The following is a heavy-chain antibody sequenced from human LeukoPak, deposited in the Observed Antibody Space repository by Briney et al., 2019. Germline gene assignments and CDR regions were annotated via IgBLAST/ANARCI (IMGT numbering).Heavy chain of an antibody. CDR2: IYWDDDK. V-gene: IGHV2-5*02. J-gene: IGHJ4*02. CDR3: AHSPGLYYYDSSGHFDY. D-gene: IGHD3-22*01. Sequence: SGPTLVNPTQTLTLTCTFSGFSLSTSGVGVGWIRQPPGKALEWLALIYWDDDKRYSPSLKSRLTITKDTSKHQVVLTMTNMDPVDTATYYCAHSPGLYYYDSSGHFDYWGQGTLVTVSS. CDR1: GFSLSTSGVG.